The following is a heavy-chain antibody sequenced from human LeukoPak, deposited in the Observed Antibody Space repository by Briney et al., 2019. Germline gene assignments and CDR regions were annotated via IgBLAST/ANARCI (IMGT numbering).Heavy chain of an antibody. CDR2: ISYDGSNK. V-gene: IGHV3-30*18. Sequence: PGGSLRLSCAASGFTFNSYGMHWVRQAPGKGLEWVAVISYDGSNKYYADSVKGRFTISRDNSKNTLYLQMNSLRAEDTAVYYCAKDRSTYYYGSGSQPFDYWGQGTLVTVSS. CDR3: AKDRSTYYYGSGSQPFDY. CDR1: GFTFNSYG. J-gene: IGHJ4*02. D-gene: IGHD3-10*01.